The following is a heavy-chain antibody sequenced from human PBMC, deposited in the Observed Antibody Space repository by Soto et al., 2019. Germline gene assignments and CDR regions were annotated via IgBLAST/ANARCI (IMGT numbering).Heavy chain of an antibody. CDR2: IDPSDSQT. CDR1: GYSFAGYW. J-gene: IGHJ4*02. CDR3: ARQIYDSDTGPNFQYYFDS. Sequence: PGESLKISCKGSGYSFAGYWITWVRQKPGKGLEGMGRIDPSDSQTYYSPSFRGHVTISATKSITTVFLQWSSLRASDTAMYYCARQIYDSDTGPNFQYYFDSWGQGTPVTVPQ. V-gene: IGHV5-10-1*01. D-gene: IGHD3-22*01.